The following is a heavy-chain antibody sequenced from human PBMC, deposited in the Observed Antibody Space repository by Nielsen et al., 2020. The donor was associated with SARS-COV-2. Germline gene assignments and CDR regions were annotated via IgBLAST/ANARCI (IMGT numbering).Heavy chain of an antibody. CDR3: ARVIRAGTWYIHDAFDM. Sequence: GESLKISCAAFGFTFSDSYMTWIRQAPGRGLEWISYTNPTSTYTNYAGSVKGRFTISRDNAKNSLFLQMSILRAEDTAVYYCARVIRAGTWYIHDAFDMWGQGTMVTVSS. CDR2: TNPTSTYT. CDR1: GFTFSDSY. V-gene: IGHV3-11*05. D-gene: IGHD6-13*01. J-gene: IGHJ3*02.